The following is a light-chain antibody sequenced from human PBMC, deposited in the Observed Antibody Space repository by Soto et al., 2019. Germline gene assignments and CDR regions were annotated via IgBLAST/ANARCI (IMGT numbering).Light chain of an antibody. CDR3: QHAHFLPPMYP. J-gene: IGKJ2*01. V-gene: IGKV1-33*01. CDR2: DAS. CDR1: QDISNS. Sequence: DIQRTHSPSSLSASVGDRVTITCQASQDISNSLNWYQQKPWKAPKLLIYDASNLNTGVPSRFSGSGSETHFNLTISRLPPEDFATYYCQHAHFLPPMYPFVQGTKVDIX.